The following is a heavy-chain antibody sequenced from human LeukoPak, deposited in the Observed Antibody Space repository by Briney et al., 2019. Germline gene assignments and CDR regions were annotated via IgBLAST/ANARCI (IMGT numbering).Heavy chain of an antibody. V-gene: IGHV3-74*01. CDR3: ARGPNSNWSGLDL. CDR2: ISPTGSTT. Sequence: PGGSLRLSCTASGFPFSGHWMHWARQLPGKGLVWVSRISPTGSTTSYADSVKGRFTVSRDNAKNTLYLQVNNLRAEDTAVYYCARGPNSNWSGLDLWGQGTLLTVSS. J-gene: IGHJ5*02. CDR1: GFPFSGHW. D-gene: IGHD6-6*01.